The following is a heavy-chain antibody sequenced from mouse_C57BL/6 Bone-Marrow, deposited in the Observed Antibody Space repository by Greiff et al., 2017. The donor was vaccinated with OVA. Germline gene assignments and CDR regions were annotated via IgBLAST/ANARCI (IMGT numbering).Heavy chain of an antibody. CDR1: GFNIKDAY. V-gene: IGHV14-4*01. J-gene: IGHJ2*01. Sequence: VQLQQSGAELVRPGASVKLSCTASGFNIKDAYMHWVKQRPEQGLEWIGWIDPENGDTEYASKFQGKATITADTASITAYLQLSSLTSEDAAVYYGTSYGNFDYWGQGTTLTVSS. D-gene: IGHD2-1*01. CDR3: TSYGNFDY. CDR2: IDPENGDT.